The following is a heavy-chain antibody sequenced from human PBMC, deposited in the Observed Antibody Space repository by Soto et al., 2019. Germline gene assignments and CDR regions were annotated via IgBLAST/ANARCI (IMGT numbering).Heavy chain of an antibody. CDR2: IYYSGST. CDR3: ARGRDYYDSSGSLGWFDP. CDR1: GGSISSGGYY. V-gene: IGHV4-31*03. Sequence: TLSLTCTVSGGSISSGGYYWSWIRQHPGKGLEWIGYIYYSGSTYYNPSLKSRVTISVDTSKNQFSLKLSSVTAADTAVYYCARGRDYYDSSGSLGWFDPWGQGTLVTVSS. J-gene: IGHJ5*02. D-gene: IGHD3-22*01.